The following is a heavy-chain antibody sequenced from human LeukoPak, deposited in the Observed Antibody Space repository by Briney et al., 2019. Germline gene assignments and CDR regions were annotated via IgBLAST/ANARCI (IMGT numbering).Heavy chain of an antibody. V-gene: IGHV1-18*01. Sequence: ASVKVSCKASGYTFTSYGISWVRQAPGQGLEWMGWISAYNGNTNYAQKLQGRVTMTTVTSTSTAYMELRSLRSDDTAVYYCASAGHSSRGPHAFDIWGQGTMVTVSS. CDR3: ASAGHSSRGPHAFDI. CDR1: GYTFTSYG. D-gene: IGHD6-13*01. CDR2: ISAYNGNT. J-gene: IGHJ3*02.